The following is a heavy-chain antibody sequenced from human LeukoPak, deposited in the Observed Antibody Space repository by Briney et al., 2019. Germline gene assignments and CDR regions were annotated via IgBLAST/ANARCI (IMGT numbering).Heavy chain of an antibody. CDR3: ATLRAMIVEDAFDI. CDR2: ISSSSSYI. J-gene: IGHJ3*02. CDR1: GFTFSSYS. V-gene: IGHV3-21*01. D-gene: IGHD3-22*01. Sequence: GGSLRLSCAASGFTFSSYSMNWVRQAPGKGLEWVSSISSSSSYIYYADSVKGRFTISRDNAKNSLYLQMNSLRAEDTAVYYCATLRAMIVEDAFDIWGQGTMVTVSS.